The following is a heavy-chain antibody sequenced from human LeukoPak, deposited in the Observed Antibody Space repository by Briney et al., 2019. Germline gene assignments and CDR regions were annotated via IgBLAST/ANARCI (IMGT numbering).Heavy chain of an antibody. CDR3: VRERFGAIVEN. CDR2: IRFTGSYI. V-gene: IGHV3-21*04. J-gene: IGHJ4*02. CDR1: GFTFSSYS. Sequence: TGGPLRLSCAASGFTFSSYSMNWVRQAPGRGLEWVSSIRFTGSYIYYADSVKGRFTISRDTSKNTLLLQMNSLRAEDTALYFCVRERFGAIVENWGQGALVIVSS. D-gene: IGHD5-24*01.